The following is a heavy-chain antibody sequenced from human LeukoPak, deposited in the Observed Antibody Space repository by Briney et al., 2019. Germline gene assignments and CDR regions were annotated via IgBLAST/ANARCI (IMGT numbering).Heavy chain of an antibody. D-gene: IGHD3-9*01. CDR2: FDPEDGET. V-gene: IGHV1-24*01. Sequence: ASVKVSCKVSGYTLTELSMHWVRQAPGKGLEWMGGFDPEDGETIYAQKFQGRATMTEDTSTDTAYMELSSLRSEDTAVYYCATNAYYDILTGYGLYWGQGTLVTVSS. CDR3: ATNAYYDILTGYGLY. J-gene: IGHJ4*02. CDR1: GYTLTELS.